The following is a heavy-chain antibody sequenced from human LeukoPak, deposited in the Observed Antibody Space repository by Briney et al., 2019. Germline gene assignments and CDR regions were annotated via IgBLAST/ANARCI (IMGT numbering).Heavy chain of an antibody. D-gene: IGHD2-21*02. J-gene: IGHJ4*02. CDR3: ARSDLAYCGGDCYSPYYFDY. V-gene: IGHV4-59*12. Sequence: SETLSLTCTVSGGSISSYYWSWIRQPPGKGLEWIGYIYYSGSTYYNPSLKSRVTISVDRSKNQFSLKLSSVTAADTAVYYCARSDLAYCGGDCYSPYYFDYWGQGTLVTVSS. CDR1: GGSISSYY. CDR2: IYYSGST.